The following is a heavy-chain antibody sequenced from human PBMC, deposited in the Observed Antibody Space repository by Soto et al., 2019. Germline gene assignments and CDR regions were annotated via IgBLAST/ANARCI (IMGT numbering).Heavy chain of an antibody. CDR3: ARQLLYGDYADAFDI. CDR2: IYYSGST. CDR1: GGSISSGGYY. V-gene: IGHV4-31*03. J-gene: IGHJ3*02. Sequence: SETLSLTCTDSGGSISSGGYYWSWIRQNPGKGLEWIGYIYYSGSTYYNPSLKSRVTISVDTSKNQPSLKLSSVTAADTAVYYCARQLLYGDYADAFDIWGQGTMVTVSS. D-gene: IGHD4-17*01.